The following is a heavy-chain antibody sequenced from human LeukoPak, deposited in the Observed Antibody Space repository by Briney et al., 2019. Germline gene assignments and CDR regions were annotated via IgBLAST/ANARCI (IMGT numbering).Heavy chain of an antibody. CDR1: GFTFSSYA. Sequence: GGSLRLSCAASGFTFSSYAMSWVRQAPGKGREWVSAISGSGGSTYYADSVKGRFTISRDNSKNTLYLQMNSLRAEDTAVYYCAKEPYYYDSSGYHHRLGAFDIWGQGTMVTVSS. D-gene: IGHD3-22*01. CDR2: ISGSGGST. CDR3: AKEPYYYDSSGYHHRLGAFDI. V-gene: IGHV3-23*01. J-gene: IGHJ3*02.